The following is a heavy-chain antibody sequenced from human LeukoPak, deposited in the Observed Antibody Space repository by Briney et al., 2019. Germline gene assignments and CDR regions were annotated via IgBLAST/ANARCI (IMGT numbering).Heavy chain of an antibody. CDR2: ISLDGDTT. CDR1: GFTFDDYA. J-gene: IGHJ6*02. Sequence: PGGSLRLSCAASGFTFDDYAMHWVRQAPGKGLEWVSLISLDGDTTYYADSVKGRFTISRDNSKDSLYLQMNSLRAEDTALYYCAKGDSSGLRAYYYYGIDVWGQGTTVTVSS. CDR3: AKGDSSGLRAYYYYGIDV. V-gene: IGHV3-43D*03. D-gene: IGHD6-19*01.